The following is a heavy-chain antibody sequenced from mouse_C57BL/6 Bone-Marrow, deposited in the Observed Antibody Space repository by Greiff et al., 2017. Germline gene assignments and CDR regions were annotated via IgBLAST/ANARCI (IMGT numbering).Heavy chain of an antibody. V-gene: IGHV1-5*01. CDR2: IYPGNSDT. CDR1: GYTFNSYW. J-gene: IGHJ3*01. CDR3: AFYYDYGSWFAF. D-gene: IGHD2-4*01. Sequence: EVQLQQSGTVLARPGASVKMSCKTSGYTFNSYWMHWVKQRPGQGLDWIGAIYPGNSDTSYNQKFKGKAKLTAVTSASTPYMELSNLTNDDSAVNYCAFYYDYGSWFAFWGQGTLVTVSA.